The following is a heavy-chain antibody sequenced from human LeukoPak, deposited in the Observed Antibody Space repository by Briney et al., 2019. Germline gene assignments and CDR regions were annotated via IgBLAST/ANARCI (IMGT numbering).Heavy chain of an antibody. CDR1: GLAFSAYK. CDR3: TTGIDDGGGY. V-gene: IGHV3-15*06. D-gene: IGHD3-10*01. J-gene: IGHJ4*02. Sequence: GGSLRLSCAASGLAFSAYKMHWVRQAPRKGLEWVGRIKNKNEGGASHYAASVKDRFSISRDDSRTALFLQMNSLKIEDTGVYYCTTGIDDGGGYWGQGTQVTVSS. CDR2: IKNKNEGGAS.